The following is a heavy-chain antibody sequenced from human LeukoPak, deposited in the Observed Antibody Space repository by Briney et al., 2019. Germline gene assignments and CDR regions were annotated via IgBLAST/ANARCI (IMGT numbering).Heavy chain of an antibody. D-gene: IGHD2-8*01. J-gene: IGHJ4*02. V-gene: IGHV3-11*01. CDR2: ISDGGRPL. CDR1: GFIFSDYY. CDR3: ARRYCTPSSCYSDY. Sequence: KPGGSLRLSCAASGFIFSDYYMSWIRQAPGKGLEWVSFISDGGRPLHYADSVKGRFTISRDNAKNSLYLQMNSLRDEDTAVYFCARRYCTPSSCYSDYWGQGALVTASS.